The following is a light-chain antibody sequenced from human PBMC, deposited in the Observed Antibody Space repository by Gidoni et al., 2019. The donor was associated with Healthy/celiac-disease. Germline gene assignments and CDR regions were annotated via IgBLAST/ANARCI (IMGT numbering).Light chain of an antibody. CDR2: GAA. V-gene: IGKV3-15*01. CDR1: QSVSSN. J-gene: IGKJ4*01. Sequence: EIVMTHSPATLSVSPGERATLSSRSSQSVSSNLAWYQQKPGQAPRRLIYGAATRATGIPARFRGSGSGKEFTLNISSLQSEDFAVYYCQQYNNWPLTFGGGTKVEIK. CDR3: QQYNNWPLT.